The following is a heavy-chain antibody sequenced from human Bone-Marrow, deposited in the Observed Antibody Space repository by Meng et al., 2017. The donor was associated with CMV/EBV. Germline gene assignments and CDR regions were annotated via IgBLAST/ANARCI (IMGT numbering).Heavy chain of an antibody. CDR1: GGSISSGAYF. V-gene: IGHV4-30-4*01. D-gene: IGHD2-21*01. J-gene: IGHJ3*01. CDR3: AREVNLSRDSDAFDL. CDR2: MYSSGNA. Sequence: SETLSLTCTASGGSISSGAYFWSWVRQPPGKGLEWIAYMYSSGNAYYNPSLKSRVTISRDTSENQFSLTVTSVTAAATAVYYCAREVNLSRDSDAFDLWGQATMVTVSS.